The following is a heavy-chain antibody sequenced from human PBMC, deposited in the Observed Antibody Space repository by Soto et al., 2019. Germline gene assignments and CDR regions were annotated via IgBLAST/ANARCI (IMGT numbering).Heavy chain of an antibody. J-gene: IGHJ3*02. Sequence: GGALRLSCAASGFTFGSYWMSWVRQAPGKGLEWVANINHDGSEGCYEDSVKGRFRISRDNAKNTLYLQLNRRSAEDTAVYDCVKDRSLIQLCLAPEYFDNWGQGTMVTVSS. D-gene: IGHD5-18*01. CDR2: INHDGSEG. CDR3: VKDRSLIQLCLAPEYFDN. V-gene: IGHV3-7*01. CDR1: GFTFGSYW.